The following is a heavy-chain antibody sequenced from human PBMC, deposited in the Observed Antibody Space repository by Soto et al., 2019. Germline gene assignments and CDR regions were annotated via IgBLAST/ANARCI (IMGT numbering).Heavy chain of an antibody. CDR2: INSDGNT. D-gene: IGHD2-15*01. V-gene: IGHV3-66*04. CDR3: ARRASDYCTAGGCYWGY. Sequence: EVQLVESGGGLVQPGGSLRLSCAASGFTVSSKYMSWVRQAPGKGPEWVSVINSDGNTYYADSVKGRFTISRDNSKNTLYLQMHSLRAGDTAVYYCARRASDYCTAGGCYWGYWGQGTLVTVSS. J-gene: IGHJ4*02. CDR1: GFTVSSKY.